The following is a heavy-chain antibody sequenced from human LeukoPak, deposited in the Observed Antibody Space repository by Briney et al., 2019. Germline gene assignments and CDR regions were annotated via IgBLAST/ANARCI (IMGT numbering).Heavy chain of an antibody. J-gene: IGHJ6*03. V-gene: IGHV1-8*03. CDR3: ARTGIAVPDYYYYYYMDV. CDR2: MNPNSGNT. Sequence: GASVKVSCKASGYTFTTYYMHWVRQAPGQGLEWMGWMNPNSGNTGYAQKFQGRVTITRNTSISTAYMELSSLRSEDTAVYYCARTGIAVPDYYYYYYMDVWGKGTTVTVSS. D-gene: IGHD6-19*01. CDR1: GYTFTTYY.